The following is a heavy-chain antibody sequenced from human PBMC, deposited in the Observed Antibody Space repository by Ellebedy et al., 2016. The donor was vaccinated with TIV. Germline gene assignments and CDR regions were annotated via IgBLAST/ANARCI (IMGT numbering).Heavy chain of an antibody. J-gene: IGHJ4*02. D-gene: IGHD3-10*01. CDR3: VYGHYGG. Sequence: GGSLRLXXAASGSTFSNFVMNWVRQAPGRGLEGVSSVSESGDTTYYADSVKGRFTISRDNSKDALYLQMNNLRAEDTAVYYCVYGHYGGWGQGTLVTVSS. CDR1: GSTFSNFV. CDR2: VSESGDTT. V-gene: IGHV3-23*01.